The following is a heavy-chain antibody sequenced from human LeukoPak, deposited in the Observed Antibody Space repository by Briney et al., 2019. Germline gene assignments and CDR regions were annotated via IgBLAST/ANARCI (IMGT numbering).Heavy chain of an antibody. Sequence: GGSLRLSCAASGFTFSNYAMSWVRQAPGKGLEWVSAFSGSGGSTYYADSVKGRFTISRDNSKNTLYLQMNSLRAEDTAVYYCAAIPSIFGVVTTFDYWGQGTLVTVSS. CDR1: GFTFSNYA. D-gene: IGHD3-3*01. J-gene: IGHJ4*02. V-gene: IGHV3-23*01. CDR3: AAIPSIFGVVTTFDY. CDR2: FSGSGGST.